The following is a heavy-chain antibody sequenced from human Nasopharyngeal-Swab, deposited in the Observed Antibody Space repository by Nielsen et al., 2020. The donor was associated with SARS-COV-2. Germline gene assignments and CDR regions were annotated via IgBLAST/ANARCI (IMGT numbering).Heavy chain of an antibody. CDR2: IRSKTSGGAP. V-gene: IGHV3-49*01. D-gene: IGHD1-26*01. J-gene: IGHJ3*02. Sequence: GASLKISCTTSGFTFGDYAMSWFRQAPGKVLEWVGFIRSKTSGGAPEYVASVKGRFTISRDGAESSAYLQMNSLETEDTGVYYCARSVGSYYGQGAFDIWGQGTMVTVSS. CDR1: GFTFGDYA. CDR3: ARSVGSYYGQGAFDI.